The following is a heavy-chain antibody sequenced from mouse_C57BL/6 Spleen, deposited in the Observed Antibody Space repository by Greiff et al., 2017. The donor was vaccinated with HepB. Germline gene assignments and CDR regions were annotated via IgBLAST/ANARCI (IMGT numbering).Heavy chain of an antibody. D-gene: IGHD1-1*01. CDR1: GYAFSSYW. CDR2: IYPGDGDT. J-gene: IGHJ2*01. Sequence: VQLQQSGAELVKPGASVKISCKASGYAFSSYWMNWVKQRPGKGLAWICQIYPGDGDTHSNGKFKGKATLIADNSSSTAYMQLSSLYAEDSAFYFCARSGSSYGDYLDYWGKGTTFTGSS. V-gene: IGHV1-80*01. CDR3: ARSGSSYGDYLDY.